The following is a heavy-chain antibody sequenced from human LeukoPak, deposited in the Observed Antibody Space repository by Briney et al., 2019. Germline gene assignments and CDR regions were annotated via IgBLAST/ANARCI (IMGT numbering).Heavy chain of an antibody. CDR2: ISSSGSTI. Sequence: GGSLRLSCAASGFTFSDYYMNWLRQAPGKGLEWVSYISSSGSTIYYADSVKGRFTISRDNAKNSLYLQMNSLRAEDTAVYYCARSRGGYSAEFDYWGQGTLVTVSS. J-gene: IGHJ4*02. V-gene: IGHV3-11*01. D-gene: IGHD3-22*01. CDR1: GFTFSDYY. CDR3: ARSRGGYSAEFDY.